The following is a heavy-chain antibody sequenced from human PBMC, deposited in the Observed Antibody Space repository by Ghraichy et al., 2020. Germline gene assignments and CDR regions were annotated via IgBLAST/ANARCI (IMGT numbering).Heavy chain of an antibody. Sequence: SETLSLTCTVSGGSISSSSYYWGWIRQPPGKGLEWIGSIYYSGSTYYNPSLKSRVTISVDTSKNQFSLKLSSVTAADTALYYCARAYYDILTGYYSWFDPWGQGTLVTVSS. CDR1: GGSISSSSYY. J-gene: IGHJ5*02. CDR2: IYYSGST. D-gene: IGHD3-9*01. V-gene: IGHV4-39*01. CDR3: ARAYYDILTGYYSWFDP.